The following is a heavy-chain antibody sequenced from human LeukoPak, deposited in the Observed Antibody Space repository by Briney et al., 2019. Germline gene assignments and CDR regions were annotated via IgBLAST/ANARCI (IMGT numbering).Heavy chain of an antibody. D-gene: IGHD4-11*01. Sequence: GGSLRLSCAASGFTVSSNYMSWVRQAPGKGLEWVSVIYSGGSTNYADSVKGRFTISRDNSKNTLYLQMNSPRAEDTAVYYCARDSSNYLFDYWGQGTLVTVSS. V-gene: IGHV3-53*01. J-gene: IGHJ4*02. CDR3: ARDSSNYLFDY. CDR1: GFTVSSNY. CDR2: IYSGGST.